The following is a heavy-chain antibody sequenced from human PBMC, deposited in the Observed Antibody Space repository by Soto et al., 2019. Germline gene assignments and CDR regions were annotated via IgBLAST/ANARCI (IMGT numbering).Heavy chain of an antibody. D-gene: IGHD2-2*02. CDR2: ISYDGNNI. V-gene: IGHV3-30-3*01. CDR1: GFTFRSYA. CDR3: ARGSCVSTSCYTTYNNWFDP. Sequence: QVQLVESGGGVVQPGRSLRLSCAASGFTFRSYAMHWVRQAPGKGLEGVAVISYDGNNIYYADSVKGRFTISRDTSKNTLYLQMNSLRAEDTAVYYCARGSCVSTSCYTTYNNWFDPWGQGTLVTVSS. J-gene: IGHJ5*02.